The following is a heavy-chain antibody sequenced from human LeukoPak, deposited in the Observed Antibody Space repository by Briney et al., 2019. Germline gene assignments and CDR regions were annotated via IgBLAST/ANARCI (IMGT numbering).Heavy chain of an antibody. CDR1: GGSMTSHL. Sequence: SETLSLTCTVSGGSMTSHLWSWVRQPAGKGLEWIGSIYYSGSTYYNPSLKSRVTISVDTSKNQFSLKLSSVTAADTAVYYCARDDSQMSHDYWGQGTLVTVSS. CDR3: ARDDSQMSHDY. CDR2: IYYSGST. J-gene: IGHJ4*02. D-gene: IGHD2-15*01. V-gene: IGHV4-39*07.